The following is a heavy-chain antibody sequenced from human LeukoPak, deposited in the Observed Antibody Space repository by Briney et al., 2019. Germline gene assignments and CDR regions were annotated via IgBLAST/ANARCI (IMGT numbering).Heavy chain of an antibody. J-gene: IGHJ3*02. V-gene: IGHV4-34*01. CDR1: GGSFSGYY. D-gene: IGHD2-15*01. Sequence: SETLSLTCAVYGGSFSGYYWSWIRQPPGKGLEWIGEINHSGSTNYNPSLKSRVTISVDTSKNQFSLKLSSVTAADTAAYYCARGKRRVVSGSAFDIWGQGTMVTVSS. CDR3: ARGKRRVVSGSAFDI. CDR2: INHSGST.